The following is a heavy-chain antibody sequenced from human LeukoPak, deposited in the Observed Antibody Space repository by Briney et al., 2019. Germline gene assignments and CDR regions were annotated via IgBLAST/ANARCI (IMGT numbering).Heavy chain of an antibody. V-gene: IGHV4-39*01. CDR3: ARRGTYWTALGC. D-gene: IGHD1-1*01. J-gene: IGHJ4*02. CDR2: VSYTGST. Sequence: SETLSFTCTVSGGSVSDNGFFWGWIRQPPGKGLEWIGSVSYTGSTHYDPSIKSRVTMSIDTSKNQFSLNLTPVTAADTAVYYCARRGTYWTALGCWGQGALVTVSS. CDR1: GGSVSDNGFF.